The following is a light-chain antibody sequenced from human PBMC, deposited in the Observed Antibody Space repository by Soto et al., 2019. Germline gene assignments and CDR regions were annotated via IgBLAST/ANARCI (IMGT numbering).Light chain of an antibody. Sequence: QSALTHPPSVSGAPGQRVTISCTGSSSNIGAGYDVHWYQQLPGTAPKLLIYANNIRPSGVPGRFSGSKSGTSASLAITGLQAEDEADYYCQSYDSSLSGYVFGTGTKVTV. J-gene: IGLJ1*01. V-gene: IGLV1-40*01. CDR1: SSNIGAGYD. CDR3: QSYDSSLSGYV. CDR2: ANN.